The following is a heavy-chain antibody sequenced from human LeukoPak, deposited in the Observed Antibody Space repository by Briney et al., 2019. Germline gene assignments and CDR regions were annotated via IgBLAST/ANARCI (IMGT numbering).Heavy chain of an antibody. V-gene: IGHV3-9*03. CDR1: GFPFYDYA. D-gene: IGHD5-12*01. J-gene: IGHJ4*02. CDR2: ISWNSGSI. Sequence: SLRLSCSASGFPFYDYAMHWVRPAPGKGLEWVSGISWNSGSIGYADSVKGRFTISRDNAKNSLYLQMNSLRAEDMALYYCAKDKGYSGYATFFDYWGQGTLVTVSS. CDR3: AKDKGYSGYATFFDY.